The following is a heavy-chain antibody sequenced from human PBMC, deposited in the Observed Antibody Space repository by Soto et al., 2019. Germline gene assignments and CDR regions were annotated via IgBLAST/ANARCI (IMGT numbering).Heavy chain of an antibody. CDR3: AHFTYYDILTGYYPGY. CDR1: GFSLSTSGVG. V-gene: IGHV2-5*02. D-gene: IGHD3-9*01. Sequence: QITLKESGPTLVKPTQTLTLTCTFSGFSLSTSGVGVGWIRQPPGKALEWLALIYWDDDKRYSPSLKSRLTITKDTSKNQVVLTMTNMDPVDTATYYCAHFTYYDILTGYYPGYWGQGTLVTVSS. J-gene: IGHJ4*02. CDR2: IYWDDDK.